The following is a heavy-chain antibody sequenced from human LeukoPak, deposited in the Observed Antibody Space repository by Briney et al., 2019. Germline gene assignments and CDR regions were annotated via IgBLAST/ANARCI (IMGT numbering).Heavy chain of an antibody. J-gene: IGHJ4*02. Sequence: GGSLRLSCAASGFTFSSYSMNWVRQAPGKGLEWVSGINWNGGSTGYADSVKGRFTISRDNAKNFLYLQMNSLRAEDTALYYCARGWIQPFDYWGQGTLVTVSS. CDR1: GFTFSSYS. D-gene: IGHD5-24*01. CDR3: ARGWIQPFDY. CDR2: INWNGGST. V-gene: IGHV3-20*04.